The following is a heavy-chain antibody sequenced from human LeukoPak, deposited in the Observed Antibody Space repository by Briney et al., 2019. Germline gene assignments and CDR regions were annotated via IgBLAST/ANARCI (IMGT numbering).Heavy chain of an antibody. CDR3: TRGTHGMDV. CDR1: GFNFSSYA. V-gene: IGHV3-23*01. CDR2: ISGSGGNT. J-gene: IGHJ6*02. Sequence: PGGSLRLSCAASGFNFSSYAMSWVRQAPGKGLEWLSAISGSGGNTYYADSVKGRFTISRDNSKNTLYLQMNSLRAEDTGVYYCTRGTHGMDVWGQGTTVTVSS.